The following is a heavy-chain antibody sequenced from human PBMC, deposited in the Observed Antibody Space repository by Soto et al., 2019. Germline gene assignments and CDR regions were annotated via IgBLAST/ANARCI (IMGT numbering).Heavy chain of an antibody. J-gene: IGHJ5*02. Sequence: TLSLTCTVSGDSISSSGYYRSWIRQHPGKGLEWIGYIYYSASTYYNPSLKSRVTISVDTSKNQFSLKLSSVTAADTAVYHCARSVFPWGQGTLVTVSS. V-gene: IGHV4-31*03. CDR1: GDSISSSGYY. CDR3: ARSVFP. CDR2: IYYSAST.